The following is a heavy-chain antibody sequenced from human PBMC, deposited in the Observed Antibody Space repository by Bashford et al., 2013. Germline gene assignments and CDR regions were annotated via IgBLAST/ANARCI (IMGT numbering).Heavy chain of an antibody. J-gene: IGHJ5*02. CDR2: ISPGGGST. CDR3: ARDSRDCGSTSCYSWYNGFDP. V-gene: IGHV1-46*01. CDR1: GYTFSSYY. Sequence: ASVKVSCKTSGYTFSSYYMHWVRQAPGQGLEWVGVISPGGGSTNYAQKFQGRVAMTRDTSTSTVYMELRSLQSEDTAVYYCARDSRDCGSTSCYSWYNGFDPWGQGTLVTVSS. D-gene: IGHD2-2*01.